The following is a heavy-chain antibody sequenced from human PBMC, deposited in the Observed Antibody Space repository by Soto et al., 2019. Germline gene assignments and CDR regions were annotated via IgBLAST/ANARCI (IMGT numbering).Heavy chain of an antibody. CDR2: INHSGST. CDR3: ARGPRIAVAGRTFDY. D-gene: IGHD6-19*01. Sequence: QVQLQQWGAGLLKPSETLSLTCAVYGGSFSGYYWSWIRQPPGKGLEWIGEINHSGSTNYNPSLTGRVTISVDTSQHQSSLKLSSVTAADTAVYYCARGPRIAVAGRTFDYWGQGTLVTVSS. CDR1: GGSFSGYY. V-gene: IGHV4-34*01. J-gene: IGHJ4*02.